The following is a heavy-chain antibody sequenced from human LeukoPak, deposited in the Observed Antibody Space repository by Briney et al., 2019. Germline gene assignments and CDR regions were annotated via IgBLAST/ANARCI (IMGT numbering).Heavy chain of an antibody. V-gene: IGHV4-34*01. CDR2: INHSGST. CDR3: ARGPHYYYDSSGKGDFDY. J-gene: IGHJ4*02. Sequence: SETLSLTCAVYGVSFSGYYWSWIRQPPGKGLEWIGEINHSGSTNYNPSLKSRVTISVDTSKNQFSLKLSSVTAADTAVYYCARGPHYYYDSSGKGDFDYWGQGTLVTVSS. D-gene: IGHD3-22*01. CDR1: GVSFSGYY.